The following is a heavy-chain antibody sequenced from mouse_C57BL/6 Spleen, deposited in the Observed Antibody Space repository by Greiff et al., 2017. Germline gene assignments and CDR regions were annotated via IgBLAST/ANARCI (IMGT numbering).Heavy chain of an antibody. Sequence: QVQLQQSGPGLVQPSPSLSITCTASGYSFTSYGVHWVRQSPGQGLEWLGVIWRGGSNDYNTAFISRMGTSKANSKSQVFFKMNSLQADDTAIDYCARNYGSSYSDYWGQGTTLTVSS. V-gene: IGHV2-2*01. CDR2: IWRGGSN. CDR1: GYSFTSYG. D-gene: IGHD1-1*01. J-gene: IGHJ2*01. CDR3: ARNYGSSYSDY.